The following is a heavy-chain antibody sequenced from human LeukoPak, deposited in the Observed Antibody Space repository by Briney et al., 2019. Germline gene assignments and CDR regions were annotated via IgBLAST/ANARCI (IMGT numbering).Heavy chain of an antibody. Sequence: GASVKVSCKASGYTSTDYYIHWVRQAPGQGLEWMGWINPNSGGTNYAQKFQGRVTMTRDTSISTAYMELSRLRSDDTAIYYCARDYYDSSGYFHGGHWGQGTLVTVSS. V-gene: IGHV1-2*02. CDR2: INPNSGGT. CDR1: GYTSTDYY. D-gene: IGHD3-22*01. J-gene: IGHJ4*02. CDR3: ARDYYDSSGYFHGGH.